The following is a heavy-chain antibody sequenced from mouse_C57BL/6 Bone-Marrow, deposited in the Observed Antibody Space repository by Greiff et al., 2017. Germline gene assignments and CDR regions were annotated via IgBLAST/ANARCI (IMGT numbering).Heavy chain of an antibody. J-gene: IGHJ1*03. V-gene: IGHV5-6*01. CDR2: ISSGGSYT. D-gene: IGHD2-4*01. CDR1: GFTFSSYG. Sequence: EVQRVESGGDLVKPGGSLKLSCAASGFTFSSYGMSWVRQTPDKRLEWVATISSGGSYTYYPDSVKGRFTISRDNAKNTLYLQMSSLKSEDTAMYYCARPYDYPYWYFDVWGTGTTVTVSS. CDR3: ARPYDYPYWYFDV.